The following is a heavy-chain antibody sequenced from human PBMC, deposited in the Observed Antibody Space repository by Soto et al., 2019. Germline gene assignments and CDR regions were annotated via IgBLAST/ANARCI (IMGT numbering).Heavy chain of an antibody. CDR1: GFTFSTYG. Sequence: QVQLVESGGGVVQPGRSLRLSCAASGFTFSTYGMHWVRQAPGKGLEWVAVVPYDGRNTYYADSVKGRFTISRNNSKNTLYLQMSSLRTEDTAVYYCAKQSALGSSYFDYWGQGTLVTVSS. J-gene: IGHJ4*02. CDR2: VPYDGRNT. V-gene: IGHV3-30*18. D-gene: IGHD7-27*01. CDR3: AKQSALGSSYFDY.